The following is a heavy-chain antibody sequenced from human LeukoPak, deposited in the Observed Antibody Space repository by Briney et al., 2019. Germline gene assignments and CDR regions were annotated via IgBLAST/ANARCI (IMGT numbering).Heavy chain of an antibody. CDR1: GFTFDDYA. D-gene: IGHD3-10*01. Sequence: GGSLRLSCAASGFTFDDYAMHWVRQAPGKGLEWVSLISGDGGSTYYADSVKGRFTISRDNSKNSLYLQMNSLRTERTALYYCAKDKYGSGSYPPYWGQGPLVTVSS. V-gene: IGHV3-43*02. J-gene: IGHJ4*02. CDR2: ISGDGGST. CDR3: AKDKYGSGSYPPY.